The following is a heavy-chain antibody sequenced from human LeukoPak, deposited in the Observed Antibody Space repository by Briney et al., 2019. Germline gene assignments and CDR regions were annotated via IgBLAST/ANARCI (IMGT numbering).Heavy chain of an antibody. J-gene: IGHJ4*02. Sequence: ASVEVSCKASGYTFTSYYMHWVRQAPGQGLEWMGIINPSGGSTSYAQKFQGRVTMTRDTSTSTVYMELSSLRSEDTAVHFCAREGGYSYYFDYWGQGTLVTVSS. V-gene: IGHV1-46*01. D-gene: IGHD5-18*01. CDR3: AREGGYSYYFDY. CDR2: INPSGGST. CDR1: GYTFTSYY.